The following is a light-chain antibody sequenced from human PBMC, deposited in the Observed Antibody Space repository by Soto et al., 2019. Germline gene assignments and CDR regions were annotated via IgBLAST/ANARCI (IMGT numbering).Light chain of an antibody. V-gene: IGKV3-15*01. CDR3: QQYNNWPLYT. Sequence: EIVMTQSPATLSVSPGERATLSCRASQSVSSNLAWYQQKPGQAHRLLIYGASTRATGIPARFSGSGSGTEFTLTISSLQSEDVAVYYCQQYNNWPLYTFGQGTKLEIK. CDR1: QSVSSN. CDR2: GAS. J-gene: IGKJ2*01.